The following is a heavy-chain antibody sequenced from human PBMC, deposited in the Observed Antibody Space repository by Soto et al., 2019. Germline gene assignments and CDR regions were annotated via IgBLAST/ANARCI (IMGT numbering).Heavy chain of an antibody. V-gene: IGHV3-23*01. Sequence: GGSLRLSCAASGFNVNTSIMTWVRQAPGKGLERVSGINDNGDIIYYADSVKGRFTISRDSAKNTMYLHMNSLTVDDTAVYYCARGGLRQRLDTWGRGALVTVSS. J-gene: IGHJ5*02. CDR1: GFNVNTSI. CDR3: ARGGLRQRLDT. CDR2: INDNGDII.